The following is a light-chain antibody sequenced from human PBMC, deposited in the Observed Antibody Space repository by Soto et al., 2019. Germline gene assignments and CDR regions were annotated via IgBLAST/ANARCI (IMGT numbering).Light chain of an antibody. Sequence: IQMPQSPSSLSASVGDRVTITCQASQDISKNVNWYQQKPGKAPKRLIYDAYSLQTGVPSRFSGSGSATHFTFTISSLQPEDMATYYCQQYDNLLPITFGHWTRLEIK. CDR3: QQYDNLLPIT. CDR1: QDISKN. J-gene: IGKJ5*01. CDR2: DAY. V-gene: IGKV1-33*01.